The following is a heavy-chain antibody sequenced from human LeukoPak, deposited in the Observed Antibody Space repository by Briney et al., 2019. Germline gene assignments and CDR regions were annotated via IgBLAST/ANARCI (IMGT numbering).Heavy chain of an antibody. V-gene: IGHV1-8*03. CDR2: MNPNSGNT. D-gene: IGHD5-12*01. CDR3: ARRVRGVATIFNYYYYMDV. J-gene: IGHJ6*03. CDR1: GYTFASYD. Sequence: ASVKVSCKASGYTFASYDINWVRQATGQGLEWMGWMNPNSGNTGYAQKFQGRVTITRNTSISTAYMELSSLRSEDTAVYYCARRVRGVATIFNYYYYMDVWGKGTTVTVSS.